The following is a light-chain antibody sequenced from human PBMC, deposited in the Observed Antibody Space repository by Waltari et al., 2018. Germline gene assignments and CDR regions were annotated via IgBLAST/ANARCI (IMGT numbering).Light chain of an antibody. CDR3: QQYYNYWT. CDR1: QS. Sequence: DIQMTRSTSTLPASVGDRVTITCRASQSQQKPGKAPKLLSYKASNLESGVPSRFSGSGSGTEFTLTISSLQPGDFATYYCQQYYNYWTFGQGTKVEIK. V-gene: IGKV1-5*03. CDR2: KAS. J-gene: IGKJ1*01.